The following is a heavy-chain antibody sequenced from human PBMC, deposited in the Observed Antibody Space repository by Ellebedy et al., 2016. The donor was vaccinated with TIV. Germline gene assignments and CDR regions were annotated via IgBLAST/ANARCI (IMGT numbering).Heavy chain of an antibody. V-gene: IGHV4-4*02. CDR1: GDSISSDYW. J-gene: IGHJ4*02. CDR3: ARVRRLTTLDS. CDR2: IYHFGTT. Sequence: SETLSLXCGVSGDSISSDYWWTWVRQPPEKGPEWIGEIYHFGTTNYNPSLKSRVTISVDKSKNQFSLRLTSMTAADTALYYCARVRRLTTLDSWGQGTLVTVSS. D-gene: IGHD1-14*01.